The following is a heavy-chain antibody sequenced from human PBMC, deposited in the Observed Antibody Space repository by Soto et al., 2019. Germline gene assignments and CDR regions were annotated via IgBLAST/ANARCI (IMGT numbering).Heavy chain of an antibody. Sequence: ASVKVSCKASRYTFASYAMHWVRQAPGQRLEWMGWINAGNGNTKYSQKFQGRVTITRDTSASTAYMELSSLRSEDTAVYYCARGPSIAVAGNWFDPWGQGTLVTVSS. CDR3: ARGPSIAVAGNWFDP. CDR1: RYTFASYA. D-gene: IGHD6-19*01. V-gene: IGHV1-3*01. J-gene: IGHJ5*02. CDR2: INAGNGNT.